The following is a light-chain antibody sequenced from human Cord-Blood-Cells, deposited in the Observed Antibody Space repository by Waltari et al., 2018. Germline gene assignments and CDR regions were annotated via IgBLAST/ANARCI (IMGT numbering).Light chain of an antibody. J-gene: IGLJ3*02. CDR3: CSYAGSSTGV. Sequence: QSALTQPASVSGSPGQSITISCTRTSSDVGSYNLVSWYQQHPGKAPKLMIYEGSKRPSGVSNRFSGSKSGNTASLTISGLQAEDEADYYCCSYAGSSTGVFGGGTKLTVL. CDR1: SSDVGSYNL. V-gene: IGLV2-23*01. CDR2: EGS.